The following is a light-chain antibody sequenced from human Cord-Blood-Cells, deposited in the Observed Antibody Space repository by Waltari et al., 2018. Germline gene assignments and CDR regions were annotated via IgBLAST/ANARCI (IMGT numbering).Light chain of an antibody. CDR1: QSVSSN. Sequence: VMTQSPATLSVSPGERATLSCRASQSVSSNLAWYQQKPGQAPRLLIYGASTRATGIPARFSGSGSGTECTITISSLQSEDFAVYYCQQYNNWPRTFGQGP. J-gene: IGKJ1*01. V-gene: IGKV3-15*01. CDR3: QQYNNWPRT. CDR2: GAS.